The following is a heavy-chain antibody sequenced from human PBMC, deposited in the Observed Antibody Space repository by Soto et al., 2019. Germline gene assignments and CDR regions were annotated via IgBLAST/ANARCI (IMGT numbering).Heavy chain of an antibody. CDR3: AGRSWDYYYYMDV. V-gene: IGHV4-34*01. D-gene: IGHD6-13*01. CDR1: GGSFGGYD. Sequence: SETLCLTCAVYGGSFGGYDGSWIRQPPGKGLEWIGEINHSGSTNYNPSLKSRVTISVDTSKNQFSLKLSSVAAADTAVYYCAGRSWDYYYYMDVWGKGTTVTVSS. J-gene: IGHJ6*03. CDR2: INHSGST.